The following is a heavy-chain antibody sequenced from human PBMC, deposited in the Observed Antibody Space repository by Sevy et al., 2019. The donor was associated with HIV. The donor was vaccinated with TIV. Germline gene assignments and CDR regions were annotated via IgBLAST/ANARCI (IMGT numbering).Heavy chain of an antibody. V-gene: IGHV4-59*01. Sequence: SETLSLTCTVSGGSISSYYWSWIRQPPGKGLEWIGYIYYSGSPNYNPSLKSRVTISVDTSKNQFSLKLSSVTAADTAVYYCARGGSYYDILTGYAPQDFDYWGQGTLVTVSS. D-gene: IGHD3-9*01. CDR3: ARGGSYYDILTGYAPQDFDY. CDR1: GGSISSYY. J-gene: IGHJ4*02. CDR2: IYYSGSP.